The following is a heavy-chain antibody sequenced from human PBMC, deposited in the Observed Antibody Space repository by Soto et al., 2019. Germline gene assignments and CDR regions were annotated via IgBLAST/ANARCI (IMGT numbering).Heavy chain of an antibody. D-gene: IGHD3-9*01. CDR1: GFTFSSYG. Sequence: QVQLVESGGGVVQPGRSLRLSCAASGFTFSSYGMHWVRQAPGKGLEWVAVIWDDGSNKYYADSVKGRFTISRDNSKNTLYLPMNSLRAEDTAVYYCASDILTGSGYWCQGTLVTVSS. CDR3: ASDILTGSGY. CDR2: IWDDGSNK. V-gene: IGHV3-33*01. J-gene: IGHJ4*02.